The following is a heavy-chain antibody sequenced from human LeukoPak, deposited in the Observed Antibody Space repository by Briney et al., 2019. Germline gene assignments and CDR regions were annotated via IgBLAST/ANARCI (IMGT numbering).Heavy chain of an antibody. J-gene: IGHJ4*02. Sequence: GGSLRLSCAASGFTFSNYWMHWVRQAPGKGLVWVSRINGDGHIISYADSVKGRFTISRDNTKNTLYLQMNSLGAEDTAVYYCAKTTDSSGSLPGDYWGQGTLVTVSS. D-gene: IGHD3-22*01. V-gene: IGHV3-74*01. CDR1: GFTFSNYW. CDR2: INGDGHII. CDR3: AKTTDSSGSLPGDY.